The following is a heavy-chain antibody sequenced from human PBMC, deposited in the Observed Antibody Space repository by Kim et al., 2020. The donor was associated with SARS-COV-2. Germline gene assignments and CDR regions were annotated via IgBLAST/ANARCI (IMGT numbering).Heavy chain of an antibody. Sequence: GGSLRLSCAASGFTFDDYAMHWVRQAPGKGLEWVSLISGDGGSTYYADSVKGRFTISRDNSKNTLYLQMNSLRTEDTALYYCAKDELGGGWFPYYYYYYGMDVWGQGTTVTVSS. CDR3: AKDELGGGWFPYYYYYYGMDV. CDR2: ISGDGGST. D-gene: IGHD6-19*01. CDR1: GFTFDDYA. J-gene: IGHJ6*02. V-gene: IGHV3-43*02.